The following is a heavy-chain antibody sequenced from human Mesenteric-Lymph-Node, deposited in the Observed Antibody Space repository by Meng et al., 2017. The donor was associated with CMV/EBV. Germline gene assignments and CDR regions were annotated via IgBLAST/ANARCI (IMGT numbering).Heavy chain of an antibody. Sequence: QLHLQESGPGLVKPSETLSLTCTVPGGSISSSSYYWGWIRQPPGKGLEWIGSIYYSGSTYYNPSLKSRVTISVDTSKNQFSLKLSSVTAADTAVYYCARPHYYGSGSSPWFDPWGQGTLVTVSS. CDR3: ARPHYYGSGSSPWFDP. J-gene: IGHJ5*02. CDR1: GGSISSSSYY. CDR2: IYYSGST. D-gene: IGHD3-10*01. V-gene: IGHV4-39*01.